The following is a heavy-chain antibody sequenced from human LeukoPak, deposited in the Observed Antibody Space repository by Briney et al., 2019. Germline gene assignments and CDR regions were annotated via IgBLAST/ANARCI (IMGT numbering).Heavy chain of an antibody. CDR2: INPSGGST. Sequence: ASVKVSCKASGYTFTSYYMHWVRQAPGQGLEWLGIINPSGGSTSYAQKFQGRVTMTRDMSTSTVYMELSSLRSEDTAVYYCAKVSSGVNYYCYYMDVWGKGTTVTVSS. CDR3: AKVSSGVNYYCYYMDV. CDR1: GYTFTSYY. D-gene: IGHD3-10*01. J-gene: IGHJ6*03. V-gene: IGHV1-46*01.